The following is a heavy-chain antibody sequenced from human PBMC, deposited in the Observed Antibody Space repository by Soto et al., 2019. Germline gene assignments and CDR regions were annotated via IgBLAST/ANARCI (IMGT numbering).Heavy chain of an antibody. CDR1: GGSISSYY. CDR2: IYYSGST. V-gene: IGHV4-59*01. CDR3: ARSSAIAVEVFRSVFAFDI. Sequence: SETLSLTCTVSGGSISSYYWSWIRQPPGKGLEWIGYIYYSGSTNYNPSLKSRVTISVDTSKNQFSLKLSSVTAADTAVYYCARSSAIAVEVFRSVFAFDIWGQGTMVTVSS. J-gene: IGHJ3*02. D-gene: IGHD6-19*01.